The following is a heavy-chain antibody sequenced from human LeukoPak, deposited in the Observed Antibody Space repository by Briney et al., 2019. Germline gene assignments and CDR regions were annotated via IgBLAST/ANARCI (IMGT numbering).Heavy chain of an antibody. V-gene: IGHV1-46*01. J-gene: IGHJ4*02. Sequence: ASVKVSCKASGYTFTAYYMHWVRQAPGQGLEWMGMINPSGGSANYAQKFQDRVTVTRDTSTSTGYMELSSLRSGDTALYFCARGGSEQLAPPFDSWGQGTLVTVSS. CDR3: ARGGSEQLAPPFDS. D-gene: IGHD6-13*01. CDR2: INPSGGSA. CDR1: GYTFTAYY.